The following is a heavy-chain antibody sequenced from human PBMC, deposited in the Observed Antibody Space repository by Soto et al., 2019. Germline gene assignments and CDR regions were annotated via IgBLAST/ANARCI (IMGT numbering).Heavy chain of an antibody. V-gene: IGHV3-7*01. CDR3: ARDVVVVGAAWPYYYYYGMDV. CDR2: IKQDGSEK. CDR1: GFTFSSYW. D-gene: IGHD2-15*01. J-gene: IGHJ6*02. Sequence: EVQLVESGGGLVQPGGSLRLSCAASGFTFSSYWMSWVRQAPGKGLEWVANIKQDGSEKYYVDSVKGRFTISRDNAKNSLYLQMNSLRAEDTAVYYCARDVVVVGAAWPYYYYYGMDVWGQGTTVTVSS.